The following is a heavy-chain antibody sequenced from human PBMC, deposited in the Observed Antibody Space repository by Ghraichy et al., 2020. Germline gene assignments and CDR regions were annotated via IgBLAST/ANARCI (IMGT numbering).Heavy chain of an antibody. CDR1: GGSISSYY. J-gene: IGHJ4*02. V-gene: IGHV4-59*08. CDR2: IYYSRST. CDR3: ARQLVGTYLDY. D-gene: IGHD3-10*01. Sequence: SETLSLTCTVSGGSISSYYWSWIRQPPGKGLEWIGYIYYSRSTNYNPSLKSRVTISVDTSKNQFSLKLRSVTAADTAVYYCARQLVGTYLDYWGQGTLVTVSS.